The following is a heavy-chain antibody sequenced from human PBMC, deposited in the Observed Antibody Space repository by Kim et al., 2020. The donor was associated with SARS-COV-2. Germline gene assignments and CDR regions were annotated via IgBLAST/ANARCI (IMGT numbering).Heavy chain of an antibody. CDR3: AGWSGYFDY. V-gene: IGHV4-31*02. D-gene: IGHD3-3*01. J-gene: IGHJ4*02. Sequence: GSTYYNPSLKSRVTRSVDTSKNQSSLKLSSVTAADTAVYYCAGWSGYFDYWGQGTLVTVSS. CDR2: GST.